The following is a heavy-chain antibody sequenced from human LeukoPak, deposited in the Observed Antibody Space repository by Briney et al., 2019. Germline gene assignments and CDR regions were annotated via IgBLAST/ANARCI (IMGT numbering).Heavy chain of an antibody. D-gene: IGHD4-17*01. CDR1: GFTFSSYA. V-gene: IGHV3-23*01. J-gene: IGHJ4*02. CDR3: SKKGQSEDYGKPG. CDR2: ISRGGGST. Sequence: PGESLRLSCAASGFTFSSYAMSWVRQAPGKGLECVSSISRGGGSTYYADSVKGRFTISRDNSKNTLYLQMSSLRADDTAVYYCSKKGQSEDYGKPGWGQGTLVTVSS.